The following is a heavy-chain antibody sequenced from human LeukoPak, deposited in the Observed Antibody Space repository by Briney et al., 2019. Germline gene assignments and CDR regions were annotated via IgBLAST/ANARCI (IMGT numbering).Heavy chain of an antibody. D-gene: IGHD4-4*01. Sequence: SSETLSLTSADPGGSISSDYWCSSRQPAGGGLEWIGRIYTSGSTNYNPSLKSRVTMSVDTSKNQFSLKLSSVTAADTAVYYCARETRGASNFRLRDDAFDIWGQGTMVTVSS. V-gene: IGHV4-4*07. J-gene: IGHJ3*02. CDR2: IYTSGST. CDR3: ARETRGASNFRLRDDAFDI. CDR1: GGSISSDY.